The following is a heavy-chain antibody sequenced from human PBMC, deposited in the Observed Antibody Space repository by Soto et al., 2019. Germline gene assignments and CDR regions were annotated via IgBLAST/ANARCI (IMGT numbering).Heavy chain of an antibody. CDR3: AQDKDAAGVFYYYGMDV. V-gene: IGHV3-30*18. J-gene: IGHJ6*02. Sequence: GGSLRLSCAASGFTFSSYGMHWVRQAPGKGLEWVAVISYDGSNKYYADSVKGRFTISRDNSKNTLYLQMNSLRAEDTAVYYCAQDKDAAGVFYYYGMDVWGQGTTVTVSS. D-gene: IGHD6-13*01. CDR1: GFTFSSYG. CDR2: ISYDGSNK.